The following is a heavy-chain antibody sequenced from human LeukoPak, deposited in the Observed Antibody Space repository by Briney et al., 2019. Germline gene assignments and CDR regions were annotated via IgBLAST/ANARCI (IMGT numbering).Heavy chain of an antibody. D-gene: IGHD2-15*01. V-gene: IGHV4-4*07. J-gene: IGHJ4*02. CDR1: GGSISSYY. CDR2: IYTSEST. CDR3: ARENSCKDLPDY. Sequence: SETLSLTCTVSGGSISSYYWSWIRQPPGKELEWIGRIYTSESTNYNPSLKSRATMSVDTSKNQYSLQLSSVTGADTAVYYCARENSCKDLPDYWGQRTLVTVSS.